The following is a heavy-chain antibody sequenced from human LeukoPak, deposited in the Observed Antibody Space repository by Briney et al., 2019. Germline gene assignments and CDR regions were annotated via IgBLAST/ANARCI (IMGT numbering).Heavy chain of an antibody. CDR2: ISGSGGST. J-gene: IGHJ3*02. Sequence: QTGGSLRLSCAASGFTFSSYAMSWVRQAPGKGLEWVSAISGSGGSTYYADSVKGRFTISRDNSKNTLYLQMNSLRAEDTAVYYCAKDSHYDSSGYFPFDIWGQGTVVTVSS. V-gene: IGHV3-23*01. D-gene: IGHD3-22*01. CDR3: AKDSHYDSSGYFPFDI. CDR1: GFTFSSYA.